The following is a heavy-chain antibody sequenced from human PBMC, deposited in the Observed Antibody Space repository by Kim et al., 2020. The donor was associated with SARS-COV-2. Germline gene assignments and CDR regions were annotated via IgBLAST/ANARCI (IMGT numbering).Heavy chain of an antibody. CDR1: GGSFSGYY. J-gene: IGHJ4*02. CDR3: AGRLSNTSGWGSHYCDL. Sequence: SETLSLTCAVYGGSFSGYYWSWIRQPPGKGLEWIGEINHSGRTNYNPPLKSRVTISVDTSKNQFSLKLTSVTAADTAVYYCAGRLSNTSGWGSHYCDLWGQGTLVTVSS. D-gene: IGHD3-10*01. CDR2: INHSGRT. V-gene: IGHV4-34*01.